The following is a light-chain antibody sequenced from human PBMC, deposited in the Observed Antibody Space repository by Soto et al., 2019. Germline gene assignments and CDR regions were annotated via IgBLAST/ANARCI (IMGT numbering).Light chain of an antibody. CDR1: QSVSSY. Sequence: EIVLTQSPATLSLSPGERATLSCRASQSVSSYLAWYQQKPGQAPTLLIYDASNRATCIPARFSGSGSGTDFPLTISSLEPEDFAVYYCQQRSNWPLLTFGQGTRLEIK. J-gene: IGKJ5*01. CDR2: DAS. V-gene: IGKV3-11*01. CDR3: QQRSNWPLLT.